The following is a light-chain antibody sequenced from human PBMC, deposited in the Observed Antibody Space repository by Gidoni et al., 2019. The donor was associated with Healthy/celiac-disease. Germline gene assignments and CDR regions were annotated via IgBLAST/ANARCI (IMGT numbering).Light chain of an antibody. CDR1: QSVSSY. CDR3: LQRSNWPPVT. J-gene: IGKJ4*01. V-gene: IGKV3-11*01. Sequence: EIVLTQSPATLSLSPGERATLSCRASQSVSSYLAWYQQKPGQAPRLLIYDASNRATGIPARFSGSGSGTDFTLTISSLEPEDFAVYYCLQRSNWPPVTFGGXTKVEIK. CDR2: DAS.